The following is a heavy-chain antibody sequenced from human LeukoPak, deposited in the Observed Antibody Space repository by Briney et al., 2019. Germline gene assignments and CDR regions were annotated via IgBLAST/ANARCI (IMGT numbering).Heavy chain of an antibody. J-gene: IGHJ5*02. CDR1: GFTFSSYS. CDR2: ISSSSSYI. V-gene: IGHV3-21*01. CDR3: ATGGEGWNDEA. Sequence: GGSLRLSCAASGFTFSSYSMNWVRQAPGKGLEWVSSISSSSSYIYYADSVKGRFTISRDNAKNSLYMQMNSLRAGDTAVYYCATGGEGWNDEAWGQGTLVTVSS. D-gene: IGHD1-1*01.